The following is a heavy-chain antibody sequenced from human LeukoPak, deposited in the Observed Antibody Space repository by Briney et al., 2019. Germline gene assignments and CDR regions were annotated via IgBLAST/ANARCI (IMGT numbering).Heavy chain of an antibody. D-gene: IGHD1-1*01. V-gene: IGHV4-39*07. Sequence: SETLSLTCTVSGGSISSHTYYWAFIRQPPGRQLEWIGSVYSSGSLYYNPSLKSRVTISVDTSKNQFSLKLNSVTAADTAVYYCARDRRQRDYFDFWGQGARVTVSS. CDR1: GGSISSHTYY. CDR2: VYSSGSL. J-gene: IGHJ4*02. CDR3: ARDRRQRDYFDF.